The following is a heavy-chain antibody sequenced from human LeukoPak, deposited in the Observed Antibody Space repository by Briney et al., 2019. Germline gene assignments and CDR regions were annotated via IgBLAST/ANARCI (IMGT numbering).Heavy chain of an antibody. Sequence: PGGSLRLSCAASGFTFSSYEMNWVRQAPGKGLEWVSYISSSGSTIYYADSVKGRFTISRDNAKNSLYLQMNSLRAEDTAVYYCARDQSLPDAFDIWGQGTMVTVSS. CDR2: ISSSGSTI. CDR3: ARDQSLPDAFDI. J-gene: IGHJ3*02. V-gene: IGHV3-48*03. CDR1: GFTFSSYE.